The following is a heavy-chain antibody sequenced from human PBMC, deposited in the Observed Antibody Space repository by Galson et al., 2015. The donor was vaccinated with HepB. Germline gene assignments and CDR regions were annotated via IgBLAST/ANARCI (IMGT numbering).Heavy chain of an antibody. CDR1: GYTFTRYG. V-gene: IGHV1-18*01. CDR2: INGYSGNT. J-gene: IGHJ4*02. CDR3: ARNCSTTNCHPFDY. Sequence: SVKVSCKASGYTFTRYGISWVRQAPGQGLEWMGCINGYSGNTEYAEKFQGRVTMTTDTSTSTAYMELRSLRSDDAAVYYCARNCSTTNCHPFDYWGQGTLVTVSS. D-gene: IGHD2-2*01.